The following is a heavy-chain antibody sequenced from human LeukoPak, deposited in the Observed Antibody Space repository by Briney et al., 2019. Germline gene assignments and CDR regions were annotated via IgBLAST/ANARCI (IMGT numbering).Heavy chain of an antibody. CDR2: ISSNGGST. CDR1: GFTFSSYA. V-gene: IGHV3-64*01. Sequence: GGSLRLSCAASGFTFSSYAMHWVRQAPGKGLEYVSAISSNGGSTYYANSVKGRFTISGDNSKNTLYLQMGSLRAEDMAVYYCARAASIAAAVDFDYWGQGTLVTVSS. CDR3: ARAASIAAAVDFDY. D-gene: IGHD6-13*01. J-gene: IGHJ4*02.